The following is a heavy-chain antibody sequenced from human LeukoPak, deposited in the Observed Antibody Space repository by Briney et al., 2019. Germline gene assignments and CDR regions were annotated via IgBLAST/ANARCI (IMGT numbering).Heavy chain of an antibody. J-gene: IGHJ4*01. D-gene: IGHD3-10*01. CDR2: ISSSSSTM. CDR1: GFTFSSYS. CDR3: SGRPPDF. Sequence: GGSLRLSCAASGFTFSSYSMNWVRQAPGKGLEWVSYISSSSSTMYYADSVKGRFTISRDNAKNSLCLQMNSLRDEDTAGYYWSGRPPDFLGQGTLVTVSS. V-gene: IGHV3-48*02.